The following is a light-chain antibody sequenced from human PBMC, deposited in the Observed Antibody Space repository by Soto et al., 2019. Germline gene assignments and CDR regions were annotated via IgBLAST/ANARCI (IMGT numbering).Light chain of an antibody. CDR1: QSISSW. Sequence: DIQMTQSPSTLSASVGDRVTITCRASQSISSWVAWYQQKPWKAPKLLIYKASSLESGVPSRFSGSGSGTEFTLTISSLQPDDFATYYCQQYNSYSPTFGGGTKVEIK. CDR3: QQYNSYSPT. V-gene: IGKV1-5*03. J-gene: IGKJ4*01. CDR2: KAS.